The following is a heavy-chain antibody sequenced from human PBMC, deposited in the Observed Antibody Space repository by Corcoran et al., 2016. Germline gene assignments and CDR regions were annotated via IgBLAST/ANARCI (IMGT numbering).Heavy chain of an antibody. CDR3: ARDRSSVYYDSSGYYLVFDY. CDR1: GGTFSSYA. D-gene: IGHD3-22*01. V-gene: IGHV1-69*01. Sequence: QVQLVQSGAEVKKPGSSVKVSCKASGGTFSSYAISWVRQAPGQGLEWMGGIIPIFGTANYAQKFQGRVTITADESTSTAYMELSSLRSEDTAVYYVARDRSSVYYDSSGYYLVFDYWGQGTLVTVSS. J-gene: IGHJ4*02. CDR2: IIPIFGTA.